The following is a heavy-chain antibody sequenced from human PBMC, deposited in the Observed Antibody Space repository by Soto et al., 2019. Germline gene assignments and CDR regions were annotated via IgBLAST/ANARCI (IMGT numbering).Heavy chain of an antibody. CDR1: GYTFSTYA. Sequence: QVQLVQSGAEERKPGASVKVSCKASGYTFSTYAMHWVRRAPGQSLEWMGWFNGGNGNIKYSQKFEGRVTITTDTAASTAYMELNMLRSEDTAVYYCARGNVRGGCLDYWGHGTLVSVSS. CDR3: ARGNVRGGCLDY. J-gene: IGHJ4*01. V-gene: IGHV1-3*05. D-gene: IGHD3-10*01. CDR2: FNGGNGNI.